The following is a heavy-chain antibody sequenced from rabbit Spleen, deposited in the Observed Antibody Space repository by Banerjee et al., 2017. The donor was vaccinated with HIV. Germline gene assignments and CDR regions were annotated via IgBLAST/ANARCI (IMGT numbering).Heavy chain of an antibody. CDR2: INSASSGRT. D-gene: IGHD2-1*01. J-gene: IGHJ4*01. Sequence: QEQLVESGGGLVQPEGSLTLTCTASGFSFSSSYYMCWVRQAPGKGLEWIGCINSASSGRTYYASRAKGRFTISRTSSTTVTLQMTSLTAADTATYFCARETAGGDVAFNLWGPGTLVTVS. V-gene: IGHV1S45*01. CDR1: GFSFSSSYY. CDR3: ARETAGGDVAFNL.